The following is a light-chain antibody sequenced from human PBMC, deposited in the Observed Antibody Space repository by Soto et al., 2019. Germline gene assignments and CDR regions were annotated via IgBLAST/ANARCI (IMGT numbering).Light chain of an antibody. CDR1: QSISSW. CDR3: QQYDNYSMWT. Sequence: DIQMTQSPSTLSASVGDRVTITCRASQSISSWLAWYQQKPGKAPNFLIYKASSLESGVPSRFSGSGSGTEFTLTISSLQPDDFATYYCQQYDNYSMWTFGQGTKVEIK. J-gene: IGKJ1*01. CDR2: KAS. V-gene: IGKV1-5*03.